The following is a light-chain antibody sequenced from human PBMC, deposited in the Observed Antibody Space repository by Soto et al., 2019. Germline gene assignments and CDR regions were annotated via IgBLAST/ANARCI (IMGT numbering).Light chain of an antibody. CDR3: QQFGTIPFT. Sequence: EIVLTQSPGTLSLSPGERATLSCRASQSVSSTYLGWYQQKPGQAPRLLISGASNRATGIPDRFSGSGSGTDVTLTISRLAPEDFAVYYCQQFGTIPFTFGPGTKVDV. V-gene: IGKV3-20*01. CDR1: QSVSSTY. J-gene: IGKJ3*01. CDR2: GAS.